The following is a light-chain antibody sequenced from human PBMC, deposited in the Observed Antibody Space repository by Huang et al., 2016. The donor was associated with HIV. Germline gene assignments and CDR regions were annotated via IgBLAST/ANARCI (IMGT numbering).Light chain of an antibody. CDR2: GAS. V-gene: IGKV3-15*01. J-gene: IGKJ2*01. Sequence: VMTQSPATMSVSPGERATLSCRTSQSVNNKVAWYQQRAGRAPRLLIHGASPRANGMPTRFSGSGSGTDFTLTISSLQSDDFVVYYCQQYNDWPRTFGQGTKLEIK. CDR1: QSVNNK. CDR3: QQYNDWPRT.